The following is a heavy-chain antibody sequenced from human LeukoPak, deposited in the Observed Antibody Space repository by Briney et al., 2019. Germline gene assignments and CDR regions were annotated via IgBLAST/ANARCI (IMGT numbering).Heavy chain of an antibody. J-gene: IGHJ5*02. CDR1: GFTFSNYW. V-gene: IGHV3-74*01. Sequence: PGGSLRLSCAASGFTFSNYWMHWVRQAPGKGLVWVSRINSDGTITNYADSVKGRFTISRDNAKNTLYLQMNSLRAEDTAVYYCARNGYNWFDPWGQGTLVTVSS. CDR2: INSDGTIT. CDR3: ARNGYNWFDP. D-gene: IGHD2-8*01.